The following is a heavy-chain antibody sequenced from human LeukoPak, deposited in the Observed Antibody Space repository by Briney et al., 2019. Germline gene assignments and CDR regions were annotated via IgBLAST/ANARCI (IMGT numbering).Heavy chain of an antibody. Sequence: GGSLRLSCAASGFTFSSYAMSWVRQAPGKGLEWVSDISGSGGSTYYADSVKGRFTISRDNSKNTLYLQMNSLRAEDTAVYYCAKDRLGALGPGYYFDYWGQGTLVTVSS. CDR1: GFTFSSYA. J-gene: IGHJ4*02. CDR3: AKDRLGALGPGYYFDY. V-gene: IGHV3-23*01. CDR2: ISGSGGST. D-gene: IGHD1-26*01.